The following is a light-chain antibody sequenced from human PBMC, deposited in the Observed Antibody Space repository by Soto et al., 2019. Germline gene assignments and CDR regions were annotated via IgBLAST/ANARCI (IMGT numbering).Light chain of an antibody. V-gene: IGKV3-15*01. CDR2: GAS. CDR3: QKYNNWPLT. CDR1: QSVSNN. Sequence: EIVMTQSPATLSVSPGESATLSCRASQSVSNNLAWYQQKPGQAPRLLIYGASARATGIPARFSGSGSGTEFTLTISSLQSEDFAVYYCQKYNNWPLTFGGGTKVEIK. J-gene: IGKJ4*01.